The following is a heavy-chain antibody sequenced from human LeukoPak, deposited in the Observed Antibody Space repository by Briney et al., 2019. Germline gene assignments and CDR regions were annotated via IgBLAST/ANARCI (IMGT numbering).Heavy chain of an antibody. Sequence: SETLSLTCAVYDGSFSGYYWSWIRQPPGKGLEWIGEINHSGSTNYNPSLKSRVTISVDTSKNQFSLKLSSVTAADTAVYYCARRASLWSGLSGAFDIWGQGTMVTVSS. CDR1: DGSFSGYY. CDR3: ARRASLWSGLSGAFDI. D-gene: IGHD3-3*01. CDR2: INHSGST. V-gene: IGHV4-34*01. J-gene: IGHJ3*02.